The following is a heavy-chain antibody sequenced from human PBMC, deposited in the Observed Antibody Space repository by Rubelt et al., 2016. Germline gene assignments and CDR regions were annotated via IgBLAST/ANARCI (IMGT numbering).Heavy chain of an antibody. Sequence: VQLVESGGGVVQPGRSLRLSCAASGFSVGRNYMSWVRQAPGKGLGWVSVFYSGCNTYYADSLKGRFTISRDNSKNTLYLQMNSLRAEDTAVYYCARVEEWGQGTLVTVSS. CDR1: GFSVGRNY. J-gene: IGHJ4*02. CDR3: ARVEE. V-gene: IGHV3-66*01. CDR2: FYSGCNT.